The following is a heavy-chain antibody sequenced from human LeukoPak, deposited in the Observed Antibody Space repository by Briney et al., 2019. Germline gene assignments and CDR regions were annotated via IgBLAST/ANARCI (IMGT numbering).Heavy chain of an antibody. D-gene: IGHD3-3*01. J-gene: IGHJ3*02. V-gene: IGHV3-30-3*01. CDR3: ARDRVLRFLEWLSVDAFDI. CDR2: ISYDGSNK. CDR1: GFTFSSYW. Sequence: GGSLRLSCAASGFTFSSYWMSWVRQAPGKGLEWVAVISYDGSNKYYADSVKGRFTISRDNSKNTLYLQMNSLRAEDTAVYYCARDRVLRFLEWLSVDAFDIWGQGTMVTVSS.